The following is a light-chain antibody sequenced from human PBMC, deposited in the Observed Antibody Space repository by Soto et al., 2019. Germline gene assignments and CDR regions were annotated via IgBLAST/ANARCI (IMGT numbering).Light chain of an antibody. J-gene: IGKJ4*01. CDR3: QQSYNIQALT. V-gene: IGKV1-39*01. CDR1: QNIRNY. Sequence: IQMTQSPSSLSASVGDRVAITCRASQNIRNYLNWYQQKPGKAPRVLIYGAASLQSGVPSRFSGSGSGTNFSLTINSLQPEDYATYYCQQSYNIQALTFGGGTKVDNK. CDR2: GAA.